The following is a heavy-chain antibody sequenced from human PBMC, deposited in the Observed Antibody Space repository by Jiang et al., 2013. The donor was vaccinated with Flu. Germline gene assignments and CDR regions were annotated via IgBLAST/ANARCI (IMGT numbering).Heavy chain of an antibody. Sequence: VQLLESGGGLVQPGGSLRLSCAASGFTFSSYSMNWVRQAPGKGLEWVSYISSSSSTIYYADSVKGRFTISRDNAKNSLYLQMNSLRDEDTAVYYCARDPMVRGVIKLGGMDVWGQGTTVTVS. D-gene: IGHD3-10*01. J-gene: IGHJ6*02. CDR2: ISSSSSTI. CDR3: ARDPMVRGVIKLGGMDV. V-gene: IGHV3-48*02. CDR1: GFTFSSYS.